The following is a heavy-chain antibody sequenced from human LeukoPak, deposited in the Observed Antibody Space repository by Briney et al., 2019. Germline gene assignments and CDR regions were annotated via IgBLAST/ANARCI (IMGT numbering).Heavy chain of an antibody. Sequence: GGSLRLSCAASGFTFSSYEMNWVRQAQGKGLEWVSYISSSGSTIYYADSVKGRFTISRDKAKNSLYLQMNSLRAEDTAVYYCAELGITMIGGVWGKGTTVTISS. CDR1: GFTFSSYE. D-gene: IGHD3-10*02. J-gene: IGHJ6*04. CDR2: ISSSGSTI. V-gene: IGHV3-48*03. CDR3: AELGITMIGGV.